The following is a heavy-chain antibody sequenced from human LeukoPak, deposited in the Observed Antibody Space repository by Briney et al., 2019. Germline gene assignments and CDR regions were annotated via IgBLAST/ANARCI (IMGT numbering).Heavy chain of an antibody. CDR1: GLTFSSYG. D-gene: IGHD6-13*01. CDR3: ARVLGSRTSFYYYYGMDV. J-gene: IGHJ6*02. V-gene: IGHV3-33*01. CDR2: IWYDGSNK. Sequence: GGSLRLSCAASGLTFSSYGMHWVRQAPGKGLEWVAVIWYDGSNKYYADSVKGRFPISRDNFKNTLYLQMNSLRAEDTAVYYCARVLGSRTSFYYYYGMDVWGQGTTVTVSS.